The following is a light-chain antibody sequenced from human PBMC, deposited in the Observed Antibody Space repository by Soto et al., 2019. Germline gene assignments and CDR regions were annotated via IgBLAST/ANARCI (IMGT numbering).Light chain of an antibody. CDR1: QNIKLY. CDR3: QHGYTSRPLT. J-gene: IGKJ2*01. Sequence: DIQMTQSPSSLSASVGDSVTITCRASQNIKLYLNWYQQKTGKAPNLLIYGASTLHSGVTSRFMGSISRKEFILIINSLQPENFATYFCQHGYTSRPLTFDHGTRMEI. CDR2: GAS. V-gene: IGKV1-39*01.